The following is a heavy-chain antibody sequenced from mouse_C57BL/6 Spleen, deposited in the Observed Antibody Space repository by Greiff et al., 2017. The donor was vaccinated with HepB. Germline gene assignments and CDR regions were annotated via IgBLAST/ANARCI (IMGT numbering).Heavy chain of an antibody. J-gene: IGHJ2*01. CDR1: GYTFTDYY. V-gene: IGHV1-26*01. D-gene: IGHD2-5*01. CDR2: INPNNGGT. Sequence: VQLQQSGPELVKPGASVKISCKASGYTFTDYYMNWVKQSHGKSLEWIGDINPNNGGTNYNQKFKGKATLTVDKSSSTAYMELRSLTSEDSAVYYCARYYSNYGGFDYWGQGTTLTVSS. CDR3: ARYYSNYGGFDY.